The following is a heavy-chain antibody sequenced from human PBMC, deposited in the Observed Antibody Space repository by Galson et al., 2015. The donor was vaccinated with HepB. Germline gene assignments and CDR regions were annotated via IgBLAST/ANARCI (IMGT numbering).Heavy chain of an antibody. J-gene: IGHJ4*02. CDR1: GFTFSSYA. Sequence: SLRLSCAASGFTFSSYAMHWVRQAPGKGLEWVAVISYDGSNKYYADSGKGRFTISRDNSKNTLYLQMNSLRAEDTAVYYCARDRGEDRSVVPAATFDYWGQGTLVTVSS. CDR2: ISYDGSNK. CDR3: ARDRGEDRSVVPAATFDY. V-gene: IGHV3-30-3*01. D-gene: IGHD2-2*01.